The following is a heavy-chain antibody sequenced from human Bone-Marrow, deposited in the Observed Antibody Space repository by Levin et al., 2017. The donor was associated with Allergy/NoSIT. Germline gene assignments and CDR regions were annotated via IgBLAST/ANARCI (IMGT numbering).Heavy chain of an antibody. J-gene: IGHJ4*02. CDR1: GFTFSSYT. V-gene: IGHV3-48*01. Sequence: GGSLRLSCSASGFTFSSYTMDWVRRAPGKGLEWVSYISSSPSIINYADSVKGRFTISRDNARNSLYLQMNSLRADDTAVYYCARSLNGEPSYWGQGILVTVSS. CDR3: ARSLNGEPSY. D-gene: IGHD3-10*01. CDR2: ISSSPSII.